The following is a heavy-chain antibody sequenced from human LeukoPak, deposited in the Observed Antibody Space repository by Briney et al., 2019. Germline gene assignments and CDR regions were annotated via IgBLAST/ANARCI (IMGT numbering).Heavy chain of an antibody. J-gene: IGHJ4*02. CDR1: GGSISSYY. CDR3: ARDSVRWFGESHFDY. Sequence: HSETLSLTCTVSGGSISSYYWSWIRQPPGKGLEWIGYIYYSGSTNYNPSLKSRVTISVDTSKNQFSLKLSSVTAADTAVYYCARDSVRWFGESHFDYWGQGTLVTVSS. CDR2: IYYSGST. V-gene: IGHV4-59*01. D-gene: IGHD3-10*01.